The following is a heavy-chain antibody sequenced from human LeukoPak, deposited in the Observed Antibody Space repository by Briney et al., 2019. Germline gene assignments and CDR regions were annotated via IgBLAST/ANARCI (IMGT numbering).Heavy chain of an antibody. CDR2: IYHSGST. CDR3: TRNPTGGYYYFDY. J-gene: IGHJ4*02. Sequence: KPSETLSLTCTVSGGSISSYYWGWIRQPPGEGLEWIGSIYHSGSTYYNPSLKNRVTISVDTSNNQFSLKLSSVTAADTAVYYCTRNPTGGYYYFDYWGQGMLVTVSS. V-gene: IGHV4-38-2*02. CDR1: GGSISSYY. D-gene: IGHD2-8*02.